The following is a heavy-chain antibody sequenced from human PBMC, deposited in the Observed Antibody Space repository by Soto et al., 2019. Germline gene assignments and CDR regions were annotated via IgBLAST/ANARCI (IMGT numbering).Heavy chain of an antibody. V-gene: IGHV4-59*01. CDR2: IHYSGST. CDR3: ARGGVAARKGRGFDP. D-gene: IGHD2-15*01. Sequence: SETLSLTCTVSGGSISSYYWGWLRQTPGKGLEWIGYIHYSGSTNYNPSLRSRVTISVDTPKNQFSLKVNSMIAADTAIYYCARGGVAARKGRGFDPGGQGTRFTVAS. CDR1: GGSISSYY. J-gene: IGHJ5*02.